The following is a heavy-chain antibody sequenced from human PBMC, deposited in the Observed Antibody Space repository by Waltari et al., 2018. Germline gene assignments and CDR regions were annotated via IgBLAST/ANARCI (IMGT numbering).Heavy chain of an antibody. J-gene: IGHJ4*02. CDR1: GFPFADFA. Sequence: EVQLVASGGGLVQPGRSLRLSCAASGFPFADFAMHWVRQAPGKGLEWVSGISWNSGSIGYADSVKGRFTISRDNAKNSLFLQMNSLRAEDTAVYYCAKANGFGGATESDYWGQGTLVTVSS. CDR3: AKANGFGGATESDY. D-gene: IGHD3-16*01. CDR2: ISWNSGSI. V-gene: IGHV3-9*01.